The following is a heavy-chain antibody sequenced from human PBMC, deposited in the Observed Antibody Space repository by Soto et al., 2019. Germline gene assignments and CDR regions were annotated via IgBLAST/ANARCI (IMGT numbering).Heavy chain of an antibody. D-gene: IGHD6-19*01. CDR3: AKGMAADPLYYYYGMDV. V-gene: IGHV3-30*18. CDR1: GFTFSDYA. J-gene: IGHJ6*02. CDR2: VSHDGRNT. Sequence: PGGSLRLSCAASGFTFSDYAMHWVRQAPGKGLEWVAVVSHDGRNTHYADSVKGRFTISRDSSKNTVSLQMNSLRAEDTAVYYCAKGMAADPLYYYYGMDVWGQGTTVTVSS.